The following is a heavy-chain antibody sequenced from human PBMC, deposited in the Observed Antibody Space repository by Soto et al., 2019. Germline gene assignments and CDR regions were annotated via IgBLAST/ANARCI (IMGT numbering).Heavy chain of an antibody. CDR1: GGSISSISYY. CDR2: IYYRGST. V-gene: IGHV4-39*01. J-gene: IGHJ4*02. D-gene: IGHD2-2*01. CDR3: ARQPSSPKYYFDY. Sequence: PSETLSLTCTVSGGSISSISYYWGWLRQPPGKGLEWIGSIYYRGSTYYNPSLKSRVTISVDTSKNQFSLKLSSVTAADTAVYYCARQPSSPKYYFDYWGQGTLVTVSS.